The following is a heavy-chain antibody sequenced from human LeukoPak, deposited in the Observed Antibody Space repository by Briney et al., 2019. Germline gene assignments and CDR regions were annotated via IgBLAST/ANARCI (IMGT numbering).Heavy chain of an antibody. CDR1: VGSITSNSYY. Sequence: PSETLSLTCSVSVGSITSNSYYWGWIRQPPGKGLEWIGSIYYSGRDFYNPSLKSRVTISVDPSKSHFSLKLTSVTAADTAVYYCARHLYSGYDRFDYRGPGSLVIVSS. CDR3: ARHLYSGYDRFDY. V-gene: IGHV4-39*01. CDR2: IYYSGRD. J-gene: IGHJ4*02. D-gene: IGHD6-25*01.